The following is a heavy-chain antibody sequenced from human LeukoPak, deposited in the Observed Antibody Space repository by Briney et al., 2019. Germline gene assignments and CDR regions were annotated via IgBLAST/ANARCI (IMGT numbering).Heavy chain of an antibody. CDR3: ARGGKGLYYYYHYMDV. D-gene: IGHD3-16*01. V-gene: IGHV1-2*06. J-gene: IGHJ6*03. CDR2: INPKNGDT. CDR1: GYTFTAYY. Sequence: ASVKVSCKASGYTFTAYYIHWVRQAPGQGLEWMGRINPKNGDTNYAQKFQGRVTMTRDTSTSTVYMELSSLRSEDTAVYYCARGGKGLYYYYHYMDVWGRGTTVTISS.